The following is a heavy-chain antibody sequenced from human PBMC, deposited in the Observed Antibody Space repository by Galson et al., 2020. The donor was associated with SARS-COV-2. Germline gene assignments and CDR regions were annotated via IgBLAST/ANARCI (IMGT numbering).Heavy chain of an antibody. CDR1: GFTFNNYA. CDR2: VSGSGRST. J-gene: IGHJ4*02. V-gene: IGHV3-23*01. Sequence: GGSLRLSCAASGFTFNNYAMNWVRQAPGKGLEWVSGVSGSGRSTSYADSVRGRFTISRDISRNTLFLQMNSLRADDTAVYYCAKDRGITLTTGAFDYWGQGILVTVSS. CDR3: AKDRGITLTTGAFDY. D-gene: IGHD4-17*01.